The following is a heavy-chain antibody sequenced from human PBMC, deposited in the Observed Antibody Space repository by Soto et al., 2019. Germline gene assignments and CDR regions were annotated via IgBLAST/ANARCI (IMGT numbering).Heavy chain of an antibody. J-gene: IGHJ4*02. Sequence: QVQLVQSGXXXXKXXXXVKXSCKASGYTFASYAISWMRQAPGQGLEWMGWISAYNGNTNYAQKLQGRVTMTTDTSTSTAYMELRSLRSDDTAVYYCARDPPPPDYWGQGTLVTVSS. CDR1: GYTFASYA. CDR2: ISAYNGNT. V-gene: IGHV1-18*01. CDR3: ARDPPPPDY.